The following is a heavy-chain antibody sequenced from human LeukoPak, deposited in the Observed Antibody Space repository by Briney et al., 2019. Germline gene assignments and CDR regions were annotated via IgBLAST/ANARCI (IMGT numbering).Heavy chain of an antibody. Sequence: GGSLRLSCAASGFTFSSYAMSWVRQAPGKGLEWVSAISGSGGSTYYADSVKGRFTISRDNSKNTLYLQMNSLRAEDTAVYYCAKVRTPYCSSTSCYGGFDYWGQGTLVTVSS. CDR3: AKVRTPYCSSTSCYGGFDY. D-gene: IGHD2-2*01. CDR2: ISGSGGST. CDR1: GFTFSSYA. J-gene: IGHJ4*02. V-gene: IGHV3-23*01.